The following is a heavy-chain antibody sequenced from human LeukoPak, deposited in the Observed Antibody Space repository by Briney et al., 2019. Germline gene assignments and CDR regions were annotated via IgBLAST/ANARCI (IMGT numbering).Heavy chain of an antibody. CDR3: ARGERYSSGWPYFDY. CDR1: GGSISRYY. J-gene: IGHJ4*02. D-gene: IGHD6-19*01. V-gene: IGHV4-59*01. CDR2: IYYSGST. Sequence: ASETLSLTCTVSGGSISRYYWNWIRQPPGKGLGWIGYIYYSGSTNYNPPLKSRVTISVDTSKNQFSLKLSSVTAADTAVYYCARGERYSSGWPYFDYWGQGTLVTVSS.